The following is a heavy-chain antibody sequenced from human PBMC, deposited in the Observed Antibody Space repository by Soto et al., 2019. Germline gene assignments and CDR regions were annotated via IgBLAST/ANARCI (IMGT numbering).Heavy chain of an antibody. Sequence: QVQLQESGPGLVKPSQTLSLTCTVSGGSISSGGYYWSWIRQHPGKGLEWIGHINYSGLTYYNSSLKSRVSISVDTSKNQFSLKLSSVTAADTAIYYCARDYNRRPVGWFDPWGQGTLVTVSS. V-gene: IGHV4-31*03. CDR2: INYSGLT. J-gene: IGHJ5*02. CDR3: ARDYNRRPVGWFDP. CDR1: GGSISSGGYY. D-gene: IGHD3-10*01.